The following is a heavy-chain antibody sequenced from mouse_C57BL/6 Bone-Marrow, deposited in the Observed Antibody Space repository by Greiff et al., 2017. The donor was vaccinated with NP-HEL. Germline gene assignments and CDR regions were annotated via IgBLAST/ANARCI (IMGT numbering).Heavy chain of an antibody. J-gene: IGHJ3*01. D-gene: IGHD1-1*01. Sequence: EVKVEESGPGMVKPSQSLSLTCTVTGYSITSGYDWHWIRHFPGNKLEWMGYISYSGSTNYNPSLKSRISITHDTSKNHFFLKLNSVTTEDTATYYCAREGLLPFAYWGQGTLVTVSA. CDR3: AREGLLPFAY. CDR2: ISYSGST. V-gene: IGHV3-1*01. CDR1: GYSITSGYD.